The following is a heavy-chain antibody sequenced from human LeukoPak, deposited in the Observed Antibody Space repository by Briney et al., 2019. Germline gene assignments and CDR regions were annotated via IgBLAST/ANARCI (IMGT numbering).Heavy chain of an antibody. CDR2: IYYSGST. J-gene: IGHJ2*01. CDR3: ARDKDPWGYSYGRFDL. Sequence: SETLSLTCTVSGGSISSYYWSWIRQPPGKGLEWIGYIYYSGSTNYNPSPKSRVTISVDTSKNQFSLKLSSVTAADTAVYYCARDKDPWGYSYGRFDLWGRGTLVTVSS. V-gene: IGHV4-59*01. CDR1: GGSISSYY. D-gene: IGHD5-18*01.